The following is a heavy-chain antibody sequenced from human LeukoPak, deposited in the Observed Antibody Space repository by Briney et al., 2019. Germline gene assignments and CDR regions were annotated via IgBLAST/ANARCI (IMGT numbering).Heavy chain of an antibody. D-gene: IGHD3-22*01. V-gene: IGHV3-9*01. Sequence: GGSLRLSCAASGFTFNDYAMHWVRQVPGRGLEWVSGISWNSGRVAYVDSGKGRFTASRDNSKNTLYLQMNSLRAEDTAVYYCAKDYYDSSGYDPFPYYFDYWGQGTLVTVSS. CDR2: ISWNSGRV. J-gene: IGHJ4*02. CDR3: AKDYYDSSGYDPFPYYFDY. CDR1: GFTFNDYA.